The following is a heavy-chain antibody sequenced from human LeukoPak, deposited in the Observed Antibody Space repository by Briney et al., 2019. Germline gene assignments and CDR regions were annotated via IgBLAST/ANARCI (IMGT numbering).Heavy chain of an antibody. V-gene: IGHV3-23*01. Sequence: GGSLRLSCAASGFTFNNYAMVWVRQGPGKGLEWVSAIRGSGDGKYYADSVKGRFTISRDNSKNTLYLQMNSLRAEDTAVYYCAHPDPGDYGGTNFDYWGQGTLVTVSS. J-gene: IGHJ4*02. CDR3: AHPDPGDYGGTNFDY. CDR2: IRGSGDGK. D-gene: IGHD4-23*01. CDR1: GFTFNNYA.